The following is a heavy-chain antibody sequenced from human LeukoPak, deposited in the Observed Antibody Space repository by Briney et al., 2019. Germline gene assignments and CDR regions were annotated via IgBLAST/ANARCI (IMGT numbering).Heavy chain of an antibody. CDR1: GYTFTSYG. Sequence: ASVKVSCKASGYTFTSYGISWVRQAPGQGLEWMGWISAYNGNTNYAQKLQGRVTMTTDTSTSTAYMELRSLRSDDTAVYYCARDYDILTGSIEAAYYYYYGMDVWGQGTTVTVSS. J-gene: IGHJ6*02. CDR3: ARDYDILTGSIEAAYYYYYGMDV. CDR2: ISAYNGNT. D-gene: IGHD3-9*01. V-gene: IGHV1-18*01.